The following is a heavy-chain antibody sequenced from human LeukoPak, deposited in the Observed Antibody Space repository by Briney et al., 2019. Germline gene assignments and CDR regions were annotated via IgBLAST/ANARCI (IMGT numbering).Heavy chain of an antibody. CDR3: AEEPGSQNFDY. D-gene: IGHD1-26*01. J-gene: IGHJ4*02. CDR1: GFTFSSYG. V-gene: IGHV3-30*18. CDR2: ISYDGSNK. Sequence: GRSLRLSCAASGFTFSSYGMHWVRQAPGKGLEWVAVISYDGSNKYYADSVKGRFTISRDNSKNTLYLQMNSLRAEDTAVYYCAEEPGSQNFDYWGQGTLVTVSS.